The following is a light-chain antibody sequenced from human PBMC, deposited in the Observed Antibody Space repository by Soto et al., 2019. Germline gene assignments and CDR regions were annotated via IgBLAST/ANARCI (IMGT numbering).Light chain of an antibody. CDR3: QQYNSYSWP. J-gene: IGKJ1*01. CDR2: KAS. Sequence: SISAYGGNRDLGSCRASQTISRYLNWYQQRPGKAPKLLIYKASSLESGVPSRFSVSGSGTEFTLTIRCLQPDDFATYYCQQYNSYSWPFAQGTNVDI. CDR1: QTISRY. V-gene: IGKV1-5*03.